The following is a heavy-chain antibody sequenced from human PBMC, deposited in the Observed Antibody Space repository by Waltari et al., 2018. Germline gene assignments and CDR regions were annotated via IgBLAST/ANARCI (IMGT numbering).Heavy chain of an antibody. CDR1: GFCFPSYA. CDR3: AKEYGIVGTYDY. Sequence: EVQLVESGGGLVQPGGSLKFSCSGSGFCFPSYALAWVRQAPGKGLEWVSSIVGSGSQSNYGDSVKGRFVISRDNSKNMIYLQMSSLRPEDTAVYYCAKEYGIVGTYDYWGQGTLVTVSS. CDR2: IVGSGSQS. D-gene: IGHD1-1*01. V-gene: IGHV3-23*04. J-gene: IGHJ4*02.